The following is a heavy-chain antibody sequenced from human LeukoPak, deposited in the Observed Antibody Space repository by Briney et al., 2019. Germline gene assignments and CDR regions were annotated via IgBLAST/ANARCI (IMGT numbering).Heavy chain of an antibody. D-gene: IGHD3-22*01. CDR3: AKGDQYYYDSSGY. CDR2: IRCDGSNK. V-gene: IGHV3-30*02. CDR1: GFTFSSYG. J-gene: IGHJ4*02. Sequence: PGGSLRLSCAASGFTFSSYGMHWVRQAPGKGLEWVAFIRCDGSNKYYADSVKGRFTISRDNSKNTLYLQMNSLRAEDTAVYYCAKGDQYYYDSSGYWGQGTLVTVSS.